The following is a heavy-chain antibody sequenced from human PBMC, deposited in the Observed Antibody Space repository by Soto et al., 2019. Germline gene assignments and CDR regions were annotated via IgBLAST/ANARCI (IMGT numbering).Heavy chain of an antibody. CDR1: GFTFSSYA. CDR2: ISGSGGST. J-gene: IGHJ6*02. V-gene: IGHV3-23*01. CDR3: AAMSREYYYYGMDV. Sequence: EVQLLESGGGLVQPGGSLRLSCAASGFTFSSYAMSWVRQAPGKGLEWVSAISGSGGSTYYADSMKGRFTISRDNSKNTLYLQMNSLRAEDTAVYYCAAMSREYYYYGMDVWGQGTTVTVSS.